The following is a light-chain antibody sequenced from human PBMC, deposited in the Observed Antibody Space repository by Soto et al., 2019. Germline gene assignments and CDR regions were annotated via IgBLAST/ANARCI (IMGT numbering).Light chain of an antibody. V-gene: IGKV1-9*01. J-gene: IGKJ1*01. CDR1: QGIDTS. CDR3: QQYNTYWT. Sequence: ILLTQSPSSLSASVGDRVTITCRASQGIDTSLAWYQQKPGKAPKLLIYAASNFQSGVPSRFSGSGSGTHFTLTISSLQPEDFATYYCQQYNTYWTFGPGTKVEVK. CDR2: AAS.